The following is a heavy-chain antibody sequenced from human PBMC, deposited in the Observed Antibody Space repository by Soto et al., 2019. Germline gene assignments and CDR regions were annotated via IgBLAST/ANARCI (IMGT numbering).Heavy chain of an antibody. J-gene: IGHJ6*02. CDR2: ISGSSSTI. Sequence: GGSLRLSCAASVFTFSTYGMHWVRQAPGKGLEWVSYISGSSSTIYYADSVKGRFTISRDNAKNTLYLQMNSLRDEDTAVYYCARLKRYCSSTSCALGYYYGMDVWGQGTTVTVSS. CDR3: ARLKRYCSSTSCALGYYYGMDV. CDR1: VFTFSTYG. V-gene: IGHV3-48*02. D-gene: IGHD2-2*01.